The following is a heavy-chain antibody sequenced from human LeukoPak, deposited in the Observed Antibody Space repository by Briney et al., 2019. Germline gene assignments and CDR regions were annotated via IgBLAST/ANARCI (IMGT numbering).Heavy chain of an antibody. CDR3: ARGGSWYDVEVKGWFDS. D-gene: IGHD6-13*01. CDR1: GGSISSSSYY. Sequence: SETLSLTCTVSGGSISSSSYYWGWIRQPPGKGLEWIGSMYYSGSTYYNPSLKSRVTISGDTSKNQFSLKLSSVTAADTAVYYCARGGSWYDVEVKGWFDSWGQGTLVTVSS. CDR2: MYYSGST. V-gene: IGHV4-39*01. J-gene: IGHJ5*01.